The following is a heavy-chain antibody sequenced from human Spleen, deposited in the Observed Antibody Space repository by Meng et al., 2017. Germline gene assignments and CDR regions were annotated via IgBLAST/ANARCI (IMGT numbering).Heavy chain of an antibody. V-gene: IGHV3-21*01. CDR2: ISSISSYI. CDR3: AREIPDCSGGSCPYYYFYGMDV. CDR1: GFTFSSYR. J-gene: IGHJ6*02. Sequence: GESLKISCAASGFTFSSYRMTWVRQAPGKGLEWVSSISSISSYIYYANSVKGRFTISRDNAKNSLYLQMDSLRAEDTAVYFCAREIPDCSGGSCPYYYFYGMDVWGQGTMVTVSS. D-gene: IGHD2-15*01.